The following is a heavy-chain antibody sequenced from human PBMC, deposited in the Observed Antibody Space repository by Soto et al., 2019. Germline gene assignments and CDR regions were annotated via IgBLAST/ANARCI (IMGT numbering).Heavy chain of an antibody. D-gene: IGHD2-2*01. CDR3: ARGGRVVPAPDAFDI. Sequence: GASVKVSCKASGYTFTSYGISWVRQAPGQGLEWMGWISAYNGNTKYSQKFQGRVTITADESTSTAYMELSSLRSEDTAVYYCARGGRVVPAPDAFDIWGQGTMVT. CDR1: GYTFTSYG. V-gene: IGHV1-18*01. J-gene: IGHJ3*02. CDR2: ISAYNGNT.